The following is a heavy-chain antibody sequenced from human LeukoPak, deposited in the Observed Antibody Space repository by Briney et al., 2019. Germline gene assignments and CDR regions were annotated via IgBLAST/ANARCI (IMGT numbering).Heavy chain of an antibody. D-gene: IGHD2-2*01. J-gene: IGHJ4*02. CDR1: GYTLTELS. V-gene: IGHV1-24*01. CDR3: ATGLVVPAAILDY. Sequence: GASVKVSYKVSGYTLTELSMHWVRQAAGKGLEWMGGFDPEDGETIYAQKFQGRVTMTEDTSTDTAYMELSSLRSEDTAVYYCATGLVVPAAILDYWGQGTLVTVSS. CDR2: FDPEDGET.